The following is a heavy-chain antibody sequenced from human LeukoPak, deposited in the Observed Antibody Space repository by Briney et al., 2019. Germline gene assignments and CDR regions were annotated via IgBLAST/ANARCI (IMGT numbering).Heavy chain of an antibody. CDR2: ISAYNGYT. CDR3: ARDGHRRYYYDSSGREDAFDI. V-gene: IGHV1-18*01. CDR1: GNTFTNNG. D-gene: IGHD3-22*01. Sequence: ASVKVSCKAYGNTFTNNGISWVRQAPGQGLERMGWISAYNGYTNYAQKLQGRVTMTTDTSTSTVYMELRSLRSDDTAVYYCARDGHRRYYYDSSGREDAFDIWGQGTMVTVSS. J-gene: IGHJ3*02.